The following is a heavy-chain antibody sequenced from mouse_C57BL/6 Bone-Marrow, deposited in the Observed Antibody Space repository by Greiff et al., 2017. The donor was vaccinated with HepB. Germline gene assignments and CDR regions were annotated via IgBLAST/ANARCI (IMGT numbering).Heavy chain of an antibody. V-gene: IGHV1-61*01. CDR1: GYTFTSYW. D-gene: IGHD2-10*01. J-gene: IGHJ2*01. CDR3: AGADHQTYSTEGRDF. CDR2: IYPSDSET. Sequence: VQLQQPGAELVRPGSSVKLSCKASGYTFTSYWMDWVKQRPGQGLEWIGNIYPSDSETHYNQKFKDKATLTVDKSSSTAYMQLSSLTSEDSAVYYCAGADHQTYSTEGRDFWGQGTALTVSS.